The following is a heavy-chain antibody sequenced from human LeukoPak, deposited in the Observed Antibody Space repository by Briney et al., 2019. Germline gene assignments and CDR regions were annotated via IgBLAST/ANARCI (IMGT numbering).Heavy chain of an antibody. Sequence: GGSLRLSCAVSAFIFNGFGIHWVRQAPGQGLEWVTFIRYDGGNAYYADSVKGRFTISRDNSKNTLYLQMNSLRAEDTAVYYCARDGLYDFWSGYPQGNWFDPWGQGTLVTVSS. CDR1: AFIFNGFG. D-gene: IGHD3-3*01. CDR3: ARDGLYDFWSGYPQGNWFDP. J-gene: IGHJ5*02. V-gene: IGHV3-30*02. CDR2: IRYDGGNA.